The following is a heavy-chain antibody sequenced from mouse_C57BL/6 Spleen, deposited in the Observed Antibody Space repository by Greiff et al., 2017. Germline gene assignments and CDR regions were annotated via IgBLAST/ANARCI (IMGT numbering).Heavy chain of an antibody. V-gene: IGHV3-8*01. Sequence: VQLQQSGPGLAKPSQSLSLTCSATGYSFTSDYWNWIRKFPGNKLEYMGYISYSGSTYYNPSLKSRISITRDTSKNQYYLQLKSVTTEDTATYYCARLREDYGFAYWGQGTLVTVSA. D-gene: IGHD2-4*01. CDR2: ISYSGST. CDR3: ARLREDYGFAY. CDR1: GYSFTSDY. J-gene: IGHJ3*01.